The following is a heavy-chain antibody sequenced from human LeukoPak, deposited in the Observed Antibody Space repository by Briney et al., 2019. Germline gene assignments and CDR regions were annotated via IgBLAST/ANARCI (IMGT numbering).Heavy chain of an antibody. Sequence: PSETLSLTCTVSGGSISSYYWSWIRQPPGKGLEWIGEINHSGSTNYNPSLKSRVTISVDTSKNQFSLKLSSVTAADTAVYYCARRPNYYGSGIDYWGQGTMVTVSS. CDR1: GGSISSYY. D-gene: IGHD3-10*01. J-gene: IGHJ3*01. CDR2: INHSGST. V-gene: IGHV4-34*01. CDR3: ARRPNYYGSGIDY.